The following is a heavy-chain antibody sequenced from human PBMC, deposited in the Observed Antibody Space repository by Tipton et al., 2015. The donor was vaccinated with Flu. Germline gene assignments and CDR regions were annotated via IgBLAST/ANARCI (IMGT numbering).Heavy chain of an antibody. J-gene: IGHJ4*02. D-gene: IGHD3-3*01. CDR1: GGSISSSSYY. Sequence: TLSLTCTVSGGSISSSSYYWGWIRQPPGKGLEWIGSIYYSGSTYYNPSLKSRVTISVDTSKNQFSLKLSSVTAADTAVYCCARDTIFGVAHWGQGTLVTVSS. CDR3: ARDTIFGVAH. V-gene: IGHV4-39*07. CDR2: IYYSGST.